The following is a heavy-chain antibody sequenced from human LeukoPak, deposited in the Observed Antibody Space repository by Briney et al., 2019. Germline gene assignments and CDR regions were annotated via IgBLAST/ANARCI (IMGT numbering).Heavy chain of an antibody. D-gene: IGHD3-3*01. J-gene: IGHJ3*02. V-gene: IGHV1-69*02. CDR1: GGTFTSYT. Sequence: ASVKASCKASGGTFTSYTISWVRQAPGQGLEWMGRIIPILGIANYAQKFQGRVTITADKSTSTAYMELSSLRSEDTAVYYCASLITIFGVVIQDAFDIWGQGTMVTVSS. CDR2: IIPILGIA. CDR3: ASLITIFGVVIQDAFDI.